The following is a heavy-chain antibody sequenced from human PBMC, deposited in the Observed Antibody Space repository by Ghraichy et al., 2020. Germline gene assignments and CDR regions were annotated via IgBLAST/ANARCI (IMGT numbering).Heavy chain of an antibody. Sequence: SETLSLTCAVYGGSFSGYYWSWIRQPPGKGLEWIGEINHSGSTNYNPSLKSRVTISVDTSKNQFSLKLSSVTAADTAVYYCARGPPPRGVTNNPLFDYWGQGTLVTVSS. CDR2: INHSGST. V-gene: IGHV4-34*01. CDR1: GGSFSGYY. D-gene: IGHD1/OR15-1a*01. J-gene: IGHJ4*02. CDR3: ARGPPPRGVTNNPLFDY.